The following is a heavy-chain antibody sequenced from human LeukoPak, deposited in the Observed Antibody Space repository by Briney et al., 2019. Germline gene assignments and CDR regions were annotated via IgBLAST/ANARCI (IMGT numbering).Heavy chain of an antibody. V-gene: IGHV4-39*01. D-gene: IGHD3-3*01. CDR2: IFYSGST. J-gene: IGHJ5*02. CDR1: GGSIRSRSHN. CDR3: ATHNTIFGGDDA. Sequence: SETLSLTCIDSGGSIRSRSHNCGWIRQPPGKGLEWLGNIFYSGSTYYNPSLKSRITISVDTSKNQFSLNLTSVTAADTAVYYCATHNTIFGGDDAWGQGIQVTVSS.